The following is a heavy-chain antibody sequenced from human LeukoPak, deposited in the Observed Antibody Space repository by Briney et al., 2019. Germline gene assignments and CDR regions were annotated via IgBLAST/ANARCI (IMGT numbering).Heavy chain of an antibody. CDR1: GFTFSSCS. V-gene: IGHV3-21*01. J-gene: IGHJ4*02. D-gene: IGHD3-3*01. CDR2: ISRSSTYI. CDR3: ARESDFWSGYYLYYFDY. Sequence: PGGSLRLSCAASGFTFSSCSMNWVRQAPGKGLEWVSSISRSSTYIYYADSVKGRFTISRDNAKNSLYLQMNSLRAEDTAVYYCARESDFWSGYYLYYFDYWGQGTLVTVSS.